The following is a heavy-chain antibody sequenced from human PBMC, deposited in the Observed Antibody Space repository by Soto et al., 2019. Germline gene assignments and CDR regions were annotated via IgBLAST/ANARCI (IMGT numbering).Heavy chain of an antibody. V-gene: IGHV1-69*13. CDR3: GRSYSSSWYSGY. Sequence: GASVKVSCKASGGTFRRYVINWVRQAPGQGLEWVGGIIPVFGTPSYAQKFQGRVSITADESTRTAYMELNSLRSEDTAVYYCGRSYSSSWYSGYWGQGTLVTVSS. CDR2: IIPVFGTP. CDR1: GGTFRRYV. J-gene: IGHJ4*02. D-gene: IGHD6-13*01.